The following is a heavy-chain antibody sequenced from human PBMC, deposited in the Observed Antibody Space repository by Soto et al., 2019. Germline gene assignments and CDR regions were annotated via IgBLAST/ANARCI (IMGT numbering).Heavy chain of an antibody. J-gene: IGHJ4*02. CDR3: ATDLMTTVTVDFDY. D-gene: IGHD4-17*01. Sequence: ASVKVSCKASGYTFTSYGISWVRQAPGQGLEWMGWISAYNGNTIYAQKFQGRVTMTEDTSTDTAYMELSSLRSEDTAVYYCATDLMTTVTVDFDYWGQGTLVTVSS. CDR2: ISAYNGNT. CDR1: GYTFTSYG. V-gene: IGHV1-18*01.